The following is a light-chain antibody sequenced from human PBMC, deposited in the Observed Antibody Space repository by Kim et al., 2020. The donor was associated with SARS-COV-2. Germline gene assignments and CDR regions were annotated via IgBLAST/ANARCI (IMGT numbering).Light chain of an antibody. J-gene: IGKJ1*01. CDR1: ESINSW. V-gene: IGKV1-5*03. Sequence: DIQMTQSPSTLSASVGDRVTITCRASESINSWLSWFQQKPGKAPKLLIYKASNLQSGVPSRFSGSRSGTEFTLTISGLQPDDFATYYCQQYNNYWAFGQGTKLDIK. CDR3: QQYNNYWA. CDR2: KAS.